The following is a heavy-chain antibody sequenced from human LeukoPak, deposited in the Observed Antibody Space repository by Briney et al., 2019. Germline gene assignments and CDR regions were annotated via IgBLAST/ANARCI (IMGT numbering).Heavy chain of an antibody. J-gene: IGHJ4*02. D-gene: IGHD6-13*01. Sequence: GASVKVSCKASGYTFTSYYMHWVRQAPGQGLEWMGWINPNSGGTNYAQKFQGRVTMTRDTSISTAYMELSRLRSDDTAVYYCARGGWRRAAAGTFLLYGYWGQGTLVTVSS. CDR3: ARGGWRRAAAGTFLLYGY. V-gene: IGHV1-2*02. CDR2: INPNSGGT. CDR1: GYTFTSYY.